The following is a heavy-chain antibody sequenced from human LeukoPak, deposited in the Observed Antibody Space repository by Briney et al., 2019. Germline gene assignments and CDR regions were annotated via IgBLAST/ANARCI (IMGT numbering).Heavy chain of an antibody. CDR3: ARSLGRFGDQDY. CDR1: GFSFSSYG. V-gene: IGHV3-74*01. CDR2: INSDGSGT. J-gene: IGHJ4*02. D-gene: IGHD3-10*01. Sequence: GGSLRLSCAASGFSFSSYGINWVRQAPGEGLVWVSRINSDGSGTNYADSVKGRFTISRDNAKNTLYLQMNSLRAEDTAVYYCARSLGRFGDQDYWGQGTLVTVSS.